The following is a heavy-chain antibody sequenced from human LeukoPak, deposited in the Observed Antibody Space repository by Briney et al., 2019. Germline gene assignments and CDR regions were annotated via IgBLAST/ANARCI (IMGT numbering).Heavy chain of an antibody. CDR3: ARVYSYGYIDY. J-gene: IGHJ4*02. CDR1: GGSVSSGTYY. V-gene: IGHV4-61*02. D-gene: IGHD5-18*01. Sequence: SETLSLTCTVSGGSVSSGTYYWSWIRQPAGKGLEWIGRIYTSGSTNYNPSLKSRVTMSVDTSKNQFSLKLSSVTAADTAVYYCARVYSYGYIDYWGQGTLVTVSS. CDR2: IYTSGST.